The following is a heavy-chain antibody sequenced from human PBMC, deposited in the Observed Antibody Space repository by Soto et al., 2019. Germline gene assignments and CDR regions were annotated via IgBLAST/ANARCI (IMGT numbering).Heavy chain of an antibody. CDR3: ARLPSSWYFSYYYGMDV. CDR2: IYWSGST. V-gene: IGHV4-39*01. J-gene: IGHJ6*02. CDR1: GGSISSSSYY. Sequence: DTPSLTCTDSGGSISSSSYYWGWIRQPPGKGREWIGSIYWSGSTYYNPSRKSRVTISVDTSKNQFSLNLSSVTAADTAVYYCARLPSSWYFSYYYGMDVWGQGTTVTVSS. D-gene: IGHD6-13*01.